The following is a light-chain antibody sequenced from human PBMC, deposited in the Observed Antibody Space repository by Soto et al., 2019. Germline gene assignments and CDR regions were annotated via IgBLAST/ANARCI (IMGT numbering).Light chain of an antibody. J-gene: IGLJ1*01. Sequence: QSVLTQPASVSGSPGQSITISCTGTSSDVGAYDFVSWYQQHPGKAPKLLIYDVSNRPSGVSNRFSGSRSGNTASLTISWLQAEHESHYYCNSYTTSSTYVLGTGTTVTAL. CDR1: SSDVGAYDF. V-gene: IGLV2-14*01. CDR2: DVS. CDR3: NSYTTSSTYV.